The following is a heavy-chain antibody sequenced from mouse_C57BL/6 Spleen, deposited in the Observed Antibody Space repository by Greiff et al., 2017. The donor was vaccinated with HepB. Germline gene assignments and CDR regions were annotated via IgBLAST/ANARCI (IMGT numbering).Heavy chain of an antibody. V-gene: IGHV1-55*01. D-gene: IGHD2-4*01. Sequence: QVQLQQPGAELVKPGASVKMSCKASGYTFTSYWITWVKQRPGQGLEWIGDIYPGSGSTNYNKKFKSKATLTVDTSSSTAYMQLSSLTSEDAAVYYCGRGENYDYDGAYWGQGTLVTVSA. CDR1: GYTFTSYW. CDR3: GRGENYDYDGAY. J-gene: IGHJ3*01. CDR2: IYPGSGST.